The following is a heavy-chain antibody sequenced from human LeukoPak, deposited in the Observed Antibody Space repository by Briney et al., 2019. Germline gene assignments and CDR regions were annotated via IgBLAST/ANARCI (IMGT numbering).Heavy chain of an antibody. J-gene: IGHJ3*02. D-gene: IGHD1-26*01. CDR3: ARDREVGSTDDAFDI. V-gene: IGHV1-2*06. CDR1: GFTFTGHY. Sequence: GTSVKVSCKASGFTFTGHYMNWVRQAPGQGLEWIGRINPNSGGANYAQKFQGRVTMTRDASISTAYMELSGLRSDDTAVYYCARDREVGSTDDAFDIWGQGTRVIVSS. CDR2: INPNSGGA.